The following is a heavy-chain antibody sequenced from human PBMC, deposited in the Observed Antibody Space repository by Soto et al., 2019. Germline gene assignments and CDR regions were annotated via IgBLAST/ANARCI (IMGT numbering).Heavy chain of an antibody. D-gene: IGHD1-26*01. V-gene: IGHV1-69*06. CDR2: IIPLFGTP. J-gene: IGHJ4*02. CDR1: GGTFSNYA. CDR3: ARGWETVGTTTPFAY. Sequence: QVQLVQSGAEVKKPGSSVKVSCKASGGTFSNYAINWVRQAPGQGLEWMGGIIPLFGTPNYAQKFQGRVTCTAHKSTSTAYMELRSLRSDDTAVYYCARGWETVGTTTPFAYWGQGTLVTVSS.